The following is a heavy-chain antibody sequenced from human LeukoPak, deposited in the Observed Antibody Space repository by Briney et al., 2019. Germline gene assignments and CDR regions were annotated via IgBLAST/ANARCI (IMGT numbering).Heavy chain of an antibody. J-gene: IGHJ5*02. CDR1: GYTFTDYY. Sequence: ASVTVSCKASGYTFTDYYMHWVRQAPGQGLEWMGWINPNSGDTNYAQNFQGRVTMTRDTSISTAYMELSRLRSDDTAIYYCASAFPFTLFPSPTWGQGTLVTVSS. CDR2: INPNSGDT. CDR3: ASAFPFTLFPSPT. D-gene: IGHD2/OR15-2a*01. V-gene: IGHV1-2*02.